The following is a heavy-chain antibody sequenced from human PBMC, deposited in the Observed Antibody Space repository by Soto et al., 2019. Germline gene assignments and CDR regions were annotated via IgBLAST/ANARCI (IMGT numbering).Heavy chain of an antibody. D-gene: IGHD3-3*01. J-gene: IGHJ6*02. CDR1: GYTLTELS. CDR2: FDPEDGET. Sequence: GASVKVSCKVSGYTLTELSMHWVRQAPGKGLEWMGGFDPEDGETIHAQKFQGRVTMTEDTSTDTAYMELSSLRSEDTAVYYCATSAYYDFWSGYYTGVDVWGQGTTVTVSS. V-gene: IGHV1-24*01. CDR3: ATSAYYDFWSGYYTGVDV.